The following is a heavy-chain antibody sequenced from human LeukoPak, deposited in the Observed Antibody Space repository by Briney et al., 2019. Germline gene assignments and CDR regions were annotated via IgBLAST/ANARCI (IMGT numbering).Heavy chain of an antibody. J-gene: IGHJ6*02. CDR1: GGFISTYY. CDR3: ARQAQYYYGMDV. V-gene: IGHV4-4*07. Sequence: SETLSLTCTVSGGFISTYYWSWIRQPAGKGLEWIGHIYTSGRTNYNPSLKSRVTMSVDTSKNQLSLKVTSATDADTAVYYCARQAQYYYGMDVWGQGTTVTVSS. CDR2: IYTSGRT.